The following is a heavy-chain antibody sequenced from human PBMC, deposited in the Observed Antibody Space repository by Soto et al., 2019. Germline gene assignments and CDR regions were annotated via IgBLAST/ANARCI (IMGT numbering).Heavy chain of an antibody. CDR3: ARLPVTYCSGGSCFSMDY. V-gene: IGHV4-30-4*01. CDR2: IYYSGST. CDR1: GGSISSGDYY. D-gene: IGHD2-15*01. Sequence: PSETLPLTCTVTGGSISSGDYYWSWIRQPPGKGLEWIGYIYYSGSTYYNPSLKSRVTISVDTSKNQFSLKLSSVTAADTAVYYCARLPVTYCSGGSCFSMDYWGQGTLVTVSS. J-gene: IGHJ4*02.